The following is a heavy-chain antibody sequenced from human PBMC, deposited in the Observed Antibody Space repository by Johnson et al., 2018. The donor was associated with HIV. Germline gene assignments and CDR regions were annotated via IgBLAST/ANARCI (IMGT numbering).Heavy chain of an antibody. J-gene: IGHJ3*02. CDR2: IGTAGDT. CDR1: GFTFSSYD. D-gene: IGHD3-9*01. CDR3: ARDGELLIIGPDAFDI. Sequence: VQLVESGGGLVKPGGSLRLSCAASGFTFSSYDMYWVRQATGKGLEWVSGIGTAGDTYYPGSVKGRFTISRENAKNSLYLQMNSLRAEDTALYYCARDGELLIIGPDAFDIWGQGTMVTVSS. V-gene: IGHV3-13*01.